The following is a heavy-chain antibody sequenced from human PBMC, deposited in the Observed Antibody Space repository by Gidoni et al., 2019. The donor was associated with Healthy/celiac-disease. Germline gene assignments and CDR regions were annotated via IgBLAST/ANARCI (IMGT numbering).Heavy chain of an antibody. CDR2: ICYSGST. CDR3: AGGDPRMDAFDI. J-gene: IGHJ3*02. Sequence: QVQLQESGPGLVKPSETLSLTCTVSGGSVSSGSYYWSWIRQPPGKGLEWIGYICYSGSTNYNPSLKSRVTISVDTSKNQFSLKLSSVTAADTAVYYCAGGDPRMDAFDIWGQGTMVTVSS. CDR1: GGSVSSGSYY. D-gene: IGHD2-21*01. V-gene: IGHV4-61*01.